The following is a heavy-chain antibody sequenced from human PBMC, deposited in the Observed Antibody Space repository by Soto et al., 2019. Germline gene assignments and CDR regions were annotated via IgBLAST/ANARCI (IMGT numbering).Heavy chain of an antibody. V-gene: IGHV3-11*03. CDR1: GFTLSYYY. CDR3: ARINSKPH. J-gene: IGHJ4*02. Sequence: GGSLILSCAASGFTLSYYYMSWIRQAPGKGLEWVPYISSSSSHTNYADAVKGRFTTSRDNAKNSLYLQMNSLRAEDTAVYYCARINSKPHWGQGILVTVSS. D-gene: IGHD1-1*01. CDR2: ISSSSSHT.